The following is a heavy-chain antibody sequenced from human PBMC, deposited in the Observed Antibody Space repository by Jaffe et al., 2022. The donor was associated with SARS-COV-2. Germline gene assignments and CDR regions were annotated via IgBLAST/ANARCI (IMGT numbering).Heavy chain of an antibody. J-gene: IGHJ4*02. CDR1: GGSISSGSYY. V-gene: IGHV4-61*02. D-gene: IGHD6-6*01. CDR3: ARGEQLVPFDY. Sequence: QVQLQESGPGLVKPSQTLSLTCTVSGGSISSGSYYWSWIRQPAGKGLEWIGRIYTSGSTNYNPSLKSRVTISVDTSKNQFSLKLSSVTAADTAVYYCARGEQLVPFDYWGQGTLVTVSS. CDR2: IYTSGST.